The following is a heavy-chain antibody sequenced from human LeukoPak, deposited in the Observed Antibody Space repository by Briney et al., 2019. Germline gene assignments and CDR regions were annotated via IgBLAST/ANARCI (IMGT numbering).Heavy chain of an antibody. CDR3: ARLPQLLYPFDY. J-gene: IGHJ4*02. CDR1: GGSFSGPY. D-gene: IGHD2-2*02. V-gene: IGHV4-34*01. Sequence: PSETLSLTCVVYGGSFSGPYWSWIRQSPGQGLEWIGEINHSGGTNYNPSLKSRVTISVDTSKNQFSLKLSSVTAADTAVYYCARLPQLLYPFDYWGQGTLVTVSS. CDR2: INHSGGT.